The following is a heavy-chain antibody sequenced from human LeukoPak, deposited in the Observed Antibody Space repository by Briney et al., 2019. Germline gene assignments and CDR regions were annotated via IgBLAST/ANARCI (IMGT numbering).Heavy chain of an antibody. Sequence: QPGGSLRLSCAASRFTFGSYAMSWVRQAPGKGLEWVSAISGSGGNTYYADSVKGRFTISRDNSKNTLYLQMNSLRAEDTAIYYCAKVGGYLIYWGQGTLVTVSS. CDR1: RFTFGSYA. CDR2: ISGSGGNT. D-gene: IGHD3-22*01. CDR3: AKVGGYLIY. V-gene: IGHV3-23*01. J-gene: IGHJ4*01.